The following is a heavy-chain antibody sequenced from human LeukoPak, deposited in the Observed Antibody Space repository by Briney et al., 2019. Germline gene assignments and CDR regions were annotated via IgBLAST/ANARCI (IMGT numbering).Heavy chain of an antibody. V-gene: IGHV1-2*02. CDR1: GYTFIDYW. CDR3: ARDSPHQRFDY. Sequence: ASVKVSCKASGYTFIDYWIHWVRQAPGQGLEWMGRIDLKTGDITSAQKFQGRVTMTRNTSISTTYMDLSGLGTDDTAVYYCARDSPHQRFDYWGQGTLVTVSS. J-gene: IGHJ4*02. CDR2: IDLKTGDI.